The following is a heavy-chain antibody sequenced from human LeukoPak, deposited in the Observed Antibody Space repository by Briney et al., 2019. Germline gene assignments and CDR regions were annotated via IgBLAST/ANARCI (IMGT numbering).Heavy chain of an antibody. Sequence: GGSLRLSCAASGFTFSDYYMSWIRQAPGKGLEEFSYISGDSDTIYYADSVKGRFTISRDNAKKSLYLQMNTLRAEDTAVYYCARQRFGQYFDYWGQGSLVTVSS. D-gene: IGHD3-10*01. CDR1: GFTFSDYY. CDR2: ISGDSDTI. J-gene: IGHJ4*02. CDR3: ARQRFGQYFDY. V-gene: IGHV3-11*01.